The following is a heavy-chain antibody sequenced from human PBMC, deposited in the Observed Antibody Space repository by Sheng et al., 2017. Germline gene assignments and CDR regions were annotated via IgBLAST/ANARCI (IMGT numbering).Heavy chain of an antibody. CDR1: GFTFSNYG. V-gene: IGHV3-30*02. D-gene: IGHD2-8*01. Sequence: QVQLVESGGGVVQPGGSLTLSCAASGFTFSNYGLHWVRQAPGKGLEWVAFIRYDGTNKYYADSVKGRFTISRDNSKNTLYLQLNSLTVDDTAVYYCAEGNTHRMALDYWGQGTLVTVSS. CDR2: IRYDGTNK. CDR3: AEGNTHRMALDY. J-gene: IGHJ4*02.